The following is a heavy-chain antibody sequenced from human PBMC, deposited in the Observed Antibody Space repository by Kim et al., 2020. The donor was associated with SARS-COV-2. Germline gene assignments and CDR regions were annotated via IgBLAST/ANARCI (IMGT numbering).Heavy chain of an antibody. CDR3: ARVEGGAGFDP. Sequence: SETLSLTCTVSGGSISSYYWSWIRQPPGKGLEWIGYIYYSGSTNYNPSLKSRVTISVDTSKNQFSLKLSSVTAADTAVYYCARVEGGAGFDPWGQGTLVTVSS. CDR2: IYYSGST. D-gene: IGHD3-16*01. CDR1: GGSISSYY. V-gene: IGHV4-59*13. J-gene: IGHJ5*02.